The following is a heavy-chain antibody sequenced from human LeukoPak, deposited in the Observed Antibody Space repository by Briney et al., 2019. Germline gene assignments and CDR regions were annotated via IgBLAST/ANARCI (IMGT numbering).Heavy chain of an antibody. V-gene: IGHV3-23*01. CDR3: AKELGYCSGGSCYSPGYYFDY. J-gene: IGHJ4*02. CDR2: ISGSGGST. CDR1: GFTFSSYA. Sequence: PGGSLRLSCAASGFTFSSYAMSWVRQAPGKGLEWVSAISGSGGSTYYADSVKGRLTISRDNSKNTLYLQMNSLRAEDTAVYYCAKELGYCSGGSCYSPGYYFDYWGQGTLVTVSS. D-gene: IGHD2-15*01.